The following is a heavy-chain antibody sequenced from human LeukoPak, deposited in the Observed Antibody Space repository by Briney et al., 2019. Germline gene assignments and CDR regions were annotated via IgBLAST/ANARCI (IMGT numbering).Heavy chain of an antibody. CDR2: ISGSGGST. CDR1: GFTFSSYA. V-gene: IGHV3-23*01. J-gene: IGHJ4*02. D-gene: IGHD5-24*01. Sequence: GGSLRLSCAAPGFTFSSYAMSWVRQALGEGVEWVSGISGSGGSTYYADSVKGRFTISRDNSKNTLYLQMNSLRAEDTAVYYCAKDGGYRPLGDFDYWGQGALVTVSS. CDR3: AKDGGYRPLGDFDY.